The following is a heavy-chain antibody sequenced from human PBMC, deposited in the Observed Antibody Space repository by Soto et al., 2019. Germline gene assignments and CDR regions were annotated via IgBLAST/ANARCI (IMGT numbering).Heavy chain of an antibody. CDR2: IIPIFGTA. CDR3: ATRGYSYRYYYYYGMDV. D-gene: IGHD5-18*01. J-gene: IGHJ6*02. V-gene: IGHV1-69*06. CDR1: GGTFSSYA. Sequence: SVKVSCKASGGTFSSYAISWVRQAPGQGLEWMGGIIPIFGTANYAQKFQGRVTITADKSTSTAYMELSSLRSEDTAVYYCATRGYSYRYYYYYGMDVWSQGTTVTVS.